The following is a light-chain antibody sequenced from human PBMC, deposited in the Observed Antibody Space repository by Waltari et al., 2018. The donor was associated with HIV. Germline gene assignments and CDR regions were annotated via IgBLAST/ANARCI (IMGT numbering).Light chain of an antibody. CDR2: AAS. V-gene: IGKV1-NL1*01. CDR3: QQYYSTPDT. Sequence: DIQMTQSPSSLSASVGDRVTITCRASQGISNSLAWYQQKPGKAPKLLLYAASRLESGVPSRFSGSGSGTDYTLTISSLQPEDVAVYYCQQYYSTPDTFGQGTKLEIK. J-gene: IGKJ2*01. CDR1: QGISNS.